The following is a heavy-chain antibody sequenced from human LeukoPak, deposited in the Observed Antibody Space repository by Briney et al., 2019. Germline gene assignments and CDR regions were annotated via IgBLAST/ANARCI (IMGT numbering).Heavy chain of an antibody. J-gene: IGHJ5*02. CDR2: IYHSGST. D-gene: IGHD6-13*01. V-gene: IGHV4-38-2*01. CDR3: ARAYRSSWYANWFDP. CDR1: GGSFSDFY. Sequence: SETLSLTCAVSGGSFSDFYWGWIRQPPGKGLEWIGSIYHSGSTYYNPSLKSRVTISVDTSKNQFSLKLSSVTAADTAVYFCARAYRSSWYANWFDPWGQGTLVTVSS.